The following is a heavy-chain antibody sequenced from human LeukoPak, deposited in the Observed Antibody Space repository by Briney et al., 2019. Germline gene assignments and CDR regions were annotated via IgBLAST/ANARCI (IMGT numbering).Heavy chain of an antibody. V-gene: IGHV3-23*01. J-gene: IGHJ2*01. CDR2: ISGTSDAT. D-gene: IGHD6-13*01. Sequence: PGGSLRLSCVASGFTFSSHAMNWVRQAPGEGLEWASAISGTSDATYYADSVRGRFTISRDNSKNTVFLQVNSLRAEDTALYFCAKVPGIAAAGTAFFDLWGRGTLVTVSS. CDR1: GFTFSSHA. CDR3: AKVPGIAAAGTAFFDL.